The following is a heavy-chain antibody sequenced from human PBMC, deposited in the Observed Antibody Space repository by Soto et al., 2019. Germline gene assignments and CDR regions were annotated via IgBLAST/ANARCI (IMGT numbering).Heavy chain of an antibody. CDR1: GFTFSSYA. J-gene: IGHJ4*02. D-gene: IGHD6-6*01. Sequence: GGSLRLSCAASGFTFSSYAMSWVRQAPGKGLEWVSAISGGGGSTYYADSVKGRFTISRDNSKNTLYLQMNSLRSEDTAVYYCAREVEYTSPFGISSSFDYWGQGTLVTVSS. CDR3: AREVEYTSPFGISSSFDY. V-gene: IGHV3-23*01. CDR2: ISGGGGST.